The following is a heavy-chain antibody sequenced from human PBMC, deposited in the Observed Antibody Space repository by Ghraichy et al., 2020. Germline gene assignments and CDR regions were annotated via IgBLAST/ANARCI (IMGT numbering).Heavy chain of an antibody. CDR2: MSGSDGST. V-gene: IGHV3-23*01. CDR1: GFTVSSYG. J-gene: IGHJ4*02. D-gene: IGHD4-17*01. Sequence: GGSLRLSCAASGFTVSSYGMSWVRQAPGKGLEWVSSMSGSDGSTDYADSVKGRFTVSRDNSMNTLSLEMNALRIEDTAVYYCAKDRRADGVTRGQPFDCWGQGTLVTVSS. CDR3: AKDRRADGVTRGQPFDC.